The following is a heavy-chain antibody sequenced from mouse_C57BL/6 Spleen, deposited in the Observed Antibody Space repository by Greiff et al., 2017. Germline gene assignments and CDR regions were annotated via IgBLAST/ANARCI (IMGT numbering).Heavy chain of an antibody. CDR1: GYAFSSYW. CDR3: ARRGYGSSYEDYYAMDY. CDR2: IYPGDGDT. V-gene: IGHV1-80*01. Sequence: VKLVESGAELVKPGASVKISCKASGYAFSSYWMNWVKQRPGKGLEWIGQIYPGDGDTNYNGKFKGKGTLNADKSSSTAYMQLSSLTSEDSAVYFCARRGYGSSYEDYYAMDYWGQGTSVTVSS. J-gene: IGHJ4*01. D-gene: IGHD1-1*01.